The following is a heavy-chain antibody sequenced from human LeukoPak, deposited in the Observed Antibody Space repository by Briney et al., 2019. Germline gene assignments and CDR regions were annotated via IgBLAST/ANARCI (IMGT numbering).Heavy chain of an antibody. CDR1: GFTFSSYG. CDR2: ISYDGSNK. CDR3: GGVVEFQNYSNYRINDY. V-gene: IGHV3-30*03. D-gene: IGHD4-11*01. Sequence: GGSLRLSCAASGFTFSSYGMHWVRQAPGKGLEWVAVISYDGSNKYYADSVKGRFTISRDNSKNTLYLQMNSLRAEDTAAYYCGGVVEFQNYSNYRINDYWGQGTLVTVSS. J-gene: IGHJ4*02.